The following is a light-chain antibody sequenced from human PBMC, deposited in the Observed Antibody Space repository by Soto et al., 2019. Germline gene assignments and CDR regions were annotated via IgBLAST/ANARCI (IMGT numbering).Light chain of an antibody. CDR1: SSNIGAGYD. J-gene: IGLJ2*01. CDR2: GNS. Sequence: QSVLTQPPSVSGALGQRVTISCTGSSSNIGAGYDVHWYQQLPGTAPKLLIYGNSNRPSGVPDRFSGSKSGTSASLPITGLQAEDEADYYCQSYDSSLSVVFGGGTKVTVL. CDR3: QSYDSSLSVV. V-gene: IGLV1-40*01.